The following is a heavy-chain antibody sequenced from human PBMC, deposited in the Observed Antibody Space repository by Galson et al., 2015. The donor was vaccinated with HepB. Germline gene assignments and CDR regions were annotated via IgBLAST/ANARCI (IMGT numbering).Heavy chain of an antibody. D-gene: IGHD3-16*01. J-gene: IGHJ4*02. CDR3: ARDGGGVGSPDY. Sequence: ETLSLTCTVSGDFVSHYYWSWIRQPPGKRLEWIGYIYHTGSSNYNPSLKSRVTMSVDTSKNQFSLKLNSVTAADTAVYYCARDGGGVGSPDYWGQGTLVTVSS. CDR1: GDFVSHYY. CDR2: IYHTGSS. V-gene: IGHV4-59*02.